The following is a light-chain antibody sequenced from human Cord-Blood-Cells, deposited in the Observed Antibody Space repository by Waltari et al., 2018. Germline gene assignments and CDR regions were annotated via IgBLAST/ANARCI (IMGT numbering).Light chain of an antibody. Sequence: IVMTQSLDSLAVCLAGRATNHRQHSQSVLYSSNNKNYLAWYQQKPGQPPKLLIYWASTRESGVPDRFSGSGSGTDFTLTISSLQAEDVAVYYCQQYYSTPLTFGGGTKVEIK. J-gene: IGKJ4*01. CDR2: WAS. V-gene: IGKV4-1*01. CDR1: QSVLYSSNNKNY. CDR3: QQYYSTPLT.